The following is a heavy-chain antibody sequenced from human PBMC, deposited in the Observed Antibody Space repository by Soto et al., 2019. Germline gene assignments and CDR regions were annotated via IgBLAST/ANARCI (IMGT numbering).Heavy chain of an antibody. Sequence: SETLSLTCAVSGGSFGGYYWSWIRQSPGKGLEWMGEINHRGDTTYNPSLTSRVTISLDSSKQQFSLILSSVTAADAAIYYCATYEYRTSLYGIDVWGQGSAVTVSS. CDR3: ATYEYRTSLYGIDV. CDR1: GGSFGGYY. J-gene: IGHJ6*02. CDR2: INHRGDT. V-gene: IGHV4-34*01. D-gene: IGHD5-12*01.